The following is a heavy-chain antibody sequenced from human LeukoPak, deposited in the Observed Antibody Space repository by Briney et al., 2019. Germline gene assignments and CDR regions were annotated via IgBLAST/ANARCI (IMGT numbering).Heavy chain of an antibody. CDR2: ISGSGGST. D-gene: IGHD3-10*01. J-gene: IGHJ3*02. CDR3: AKDPRVLLWFGEAEAFDI. CDR1: GFTFSSYA. V-gene: IGHV3-23*01. Sequence: GGSLRLSCAASGFTFSSYAMSWVRQAPGKGLEWVSAISGSGGSTYYADSVKRRFTISRDNSKNTLYLQMNSLRAEDTAVYYCAKDPRVLLWFGEAEAFDIWGQGTMVTVSS.